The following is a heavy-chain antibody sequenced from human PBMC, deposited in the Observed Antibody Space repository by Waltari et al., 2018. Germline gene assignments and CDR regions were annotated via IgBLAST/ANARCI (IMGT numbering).Heavy chain of an antibody. D-gene: IGHD5-18*01. J-gene: IGHJ4*02. Sequence: QVQLVQSGAEVKKPGASVKVSCKVSRYTLTELSMHWVRQAPGKGLEWMGGFDTEEGETIYAQKFQGRVTMTEDTSTDTADMELSSLRSEDTAVYYCATGKLWHYYFDYWGQGTLVTVSS. CDR3: ATGKLWHYYFDY. CDR2: FDTEEGET. CDR1: RYTLTELS. V-gene: IGHV1-24*01.